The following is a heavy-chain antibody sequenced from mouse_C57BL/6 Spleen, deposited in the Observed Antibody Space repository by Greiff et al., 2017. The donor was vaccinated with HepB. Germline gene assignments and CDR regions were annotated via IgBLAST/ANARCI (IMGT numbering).Heavy chain of an antibody. D-gene: IGHD1-1*01. CDR3: AREEVTTVPFDC. CDR2: ISYDGSN. J-gene: IGHJ2*01. Sequence: EVKLMESGPGLVKPSQSLSLTCSVTGYSITSGYYWNWIRQFPGNKLEWMGYISYDGSNNYNPSLKNRISITRDTSKNQFVLKLNSVTTEDTATYYCAREEVTTVPFDCWGQGTTLTVSS. CDR1: GYSITSGYY. V-gene: IGHV3-6*01.